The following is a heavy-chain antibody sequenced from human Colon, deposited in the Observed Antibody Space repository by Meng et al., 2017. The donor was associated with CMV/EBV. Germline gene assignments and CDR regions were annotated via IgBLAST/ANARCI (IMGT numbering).Heavy chain of an antibody. V-gene: IGHV3-21*04. CDR2: ISSSSTYI. Sequence: TFSSYSMYWVRQAPGKGLEWVSGISSSSTYIFYADSVKGRFVISRDDAKNSLFLQMNTVRAEDTAVYYCARAPYDTLTGYSRYFDLWGHGTLVTVSS. CDR3: ARAPYDTLTGYSRYFDL. D-gene: IGHD3-9*01. J-gene: IGHJ2*01. CDR1: TFSSYS.